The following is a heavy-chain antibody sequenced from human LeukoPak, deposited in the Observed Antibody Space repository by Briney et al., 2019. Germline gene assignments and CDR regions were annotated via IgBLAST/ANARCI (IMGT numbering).Heavy chain of an antibody. V-gene: IGHV1-46*01. CDR1: GYTFTSYY. D-gene: IGHD6-6*01. CDR3: ARAGGGSGGSSQFDN. J-gene: IGHJ4*02. CDR2: INPSGGST. Sequence: ASVKVSCKASGYTFTSYYMHWVRQAPGQGLEWMGIINPSGGSTSYAQKFQGRVTMTRDMSTSTVYMELSSLRSEDTAVYYCARAGGGSGGSSQFDNWGQGTLVTVSS.